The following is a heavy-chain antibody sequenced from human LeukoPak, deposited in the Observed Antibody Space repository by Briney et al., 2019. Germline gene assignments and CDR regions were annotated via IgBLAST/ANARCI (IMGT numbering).Heavy chain of an antibody. Sequence: ASVKVSCKASGYTFTGYYMHWVRQAPGQGLEWMGWINPNSGGTNYAQKFQGWVTMTRDTSISTAYMELSRLRSDDTAVYYCAIDSSGLSDAFDIWGQGTMVTVSS. CDR2: INPNSGGT. D-gene: IGHD6-19*01. V-gene: IGHV1-2*04. CDR1: GYTFTGYY. CDR3: AIDSSGLSDAFDI. J-gene: IGHJ3*02.